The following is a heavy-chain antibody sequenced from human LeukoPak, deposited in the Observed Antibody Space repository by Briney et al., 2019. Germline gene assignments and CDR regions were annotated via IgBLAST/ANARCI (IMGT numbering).Heavy chain of an antibody. V-gene: IGHV3-21*01. CDR2: SSSSSSSM. CDR3: ARDQSDILTPYYYDY. CDR1: GFTFSSHS. D-gene: IGHD3-9*01. J-gene: IGHJ4*02. Sequence: GGSLRLLCAASGFTFSSHSLNWVRQAPGEGLEWVSSSSSSSSSMYCADSVKGRFTISRDNAQNTLYLQLNSLRAEDTAVYYCARDQSDILTPYYYDYWGQGTLVTVSS.